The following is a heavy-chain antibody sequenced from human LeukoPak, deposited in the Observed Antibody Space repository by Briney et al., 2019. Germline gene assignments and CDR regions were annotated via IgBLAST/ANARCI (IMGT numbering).Heavy chain of an antibody. CDR2: IHPPDSDT. CDR3: ARWGGYCSGGNCYPLYYFDS. J-gene: IGHJ4*02. D-gene: IGHD2-15*01. Sequence: RAGESLKISCQGSGYSFTRNWIGWVRQMPGKGLEWMGIIHPPDSDTRYSPSFQGQVTISADKSISTAYLQWNSLKASDTAMYYCARWGGYCSGGNCYPLYYFDSWGQGTLVNVPS. V-gene: IGHV5-51*01. CDR1: GYSFTRNW.